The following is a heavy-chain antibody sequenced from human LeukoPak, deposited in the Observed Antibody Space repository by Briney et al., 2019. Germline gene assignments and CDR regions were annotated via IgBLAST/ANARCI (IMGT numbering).Heavy chain of an antibody. Sequence: GGSLRLSCVPSGFNFIDSVMHWVRQAPGKGLEWVSCISSISRHKYYSDSVKGRFTISRDNAKNSLYLQMNSLRAEDTAVYYCTRETPTDYWGQGTLVTVSS. J-gene: IGHJ4*02. CDR1: GFNFIDSV. CDR2: ISSISRHK. V-gene: IGHV3-21*01. CDR3: TRETPTDY.